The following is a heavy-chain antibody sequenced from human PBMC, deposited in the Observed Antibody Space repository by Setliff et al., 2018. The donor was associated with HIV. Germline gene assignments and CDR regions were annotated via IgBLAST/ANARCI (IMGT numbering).Heavy chain of an antibody. D-gene: IGHD3-3*01. J-gene: IGHJ4*02. CDR3: AREEKSVILEWFQIGRGYFDY. CDR2: LYGTGGT. Sequence: PGGSLRLSCAASGFTVSSNYMNWVRQAPGKGLEWVSILYGTGGTYYADSVKGRFTISRDSSKSTLYLQMNSLRAEDTAVYYCAREEKSVILEWFQIGRGYFDYWGQGTRVTVSS. CDR1: GFTVSSNY. V-gene: IGHV3-53*01.